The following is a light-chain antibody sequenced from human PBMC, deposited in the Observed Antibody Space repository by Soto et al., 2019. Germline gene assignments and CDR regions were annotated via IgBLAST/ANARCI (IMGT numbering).Light chain of an antibody. CDR1: QSGSGW. V-gene: IGKV1-5*01. Sequence: DIQMTQSPSTLSASVIDTVSFTFLASQSGSGWLAWYQQKPGEAPKLLIYDASALPRGVPSRFNGSGSGTKFTLTIASLQPDDFATYYCQQYETFSGTFGPGTKV. CDR2: DAS. CDR3: QQYETFSGT. J-gene: IGKJ1*01.